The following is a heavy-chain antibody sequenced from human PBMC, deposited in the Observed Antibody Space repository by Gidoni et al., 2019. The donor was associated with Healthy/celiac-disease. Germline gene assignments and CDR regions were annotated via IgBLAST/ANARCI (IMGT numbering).Heavy chain of an antibody. CDR2: INHSGST. J-gene: IGHJ4*02. V-gene: IGHV4-34*01. CDR1: GGSFSGYY. D-gene: IGHD5-12*01. CDR3: ARGLGMATIFY. Sequence: QVQLQQWGAGLLKPSETLSLTCAVYGGSFSGYYWSWIRQPPGKGLEGIGEINHSGSTNYNPSLKSRVTISVDTSKNQFSLKLSSVTAADTAVYYCARGLGMATIFYWGQGTLVTVSS.